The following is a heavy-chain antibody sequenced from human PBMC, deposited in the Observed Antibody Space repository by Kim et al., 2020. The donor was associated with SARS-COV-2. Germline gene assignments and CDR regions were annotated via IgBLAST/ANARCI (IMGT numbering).Heavy chain of an antibody. CDR3: AKDIFPHYYGSGSYEYYYDGMDV. CDR1: GFTFDDYA. CDR2: ISWNSGSI. Sequence: GGSLRLSCAASGFTFDDYAMHWVRQAPGKGLEWVSGISWNSGSIGYADSVKGRFTISRDNAKNSLYLQMNSLRAEDTALYYCAKDIFPHYYGSGSYEYYYDGMDVWGQGTTVTVSS. V-gene: IGHV3-9*01. D-gene: IGHD3-10*01. J-gene: IGHJ6*02.